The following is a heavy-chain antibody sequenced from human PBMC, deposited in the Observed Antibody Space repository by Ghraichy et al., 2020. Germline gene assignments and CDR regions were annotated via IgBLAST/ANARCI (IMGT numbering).Heavy chain of an antibody. CDR2: IGTTGDT. CDR1: GFTFNRYD. Sequence: GGSLRLSCAASGFTFNRYDMHWVRQATGKGLEWVSAIGTTGDTHYTDSVKGRFTISREDVKNTFYLQMNSLRAGDTAVYYCTRSGQSYFHCLDVWGQGTTVTVSS. J-gene: IGHJ6*02. V-gene: IGHV3-13*01. D-gene: IGHD1-14*01. CDR3: TRSGQSYFHCLDV.